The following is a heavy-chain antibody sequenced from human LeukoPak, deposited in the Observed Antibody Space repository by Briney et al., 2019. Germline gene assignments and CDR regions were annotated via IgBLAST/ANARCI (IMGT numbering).Heavy chain of an antibody. V-gene: IGHV3-7*03. J-gene: IGHJ4*02. Sequence: PGGSLRLSCVASGFTFSNYWMSWVRQAPGKGLEWVANIKQDGSEKYYVDSVKGRFTISRDNAKNSLYLQMNSLRAEDTAVYYCARELLWFGESYWGQGTLVTVSS. D-gene: IGHD3-10*01. CDR2: IKQDGSEK. CDR1: GFTFSNYW. CDR3: ARELLWFGESY.